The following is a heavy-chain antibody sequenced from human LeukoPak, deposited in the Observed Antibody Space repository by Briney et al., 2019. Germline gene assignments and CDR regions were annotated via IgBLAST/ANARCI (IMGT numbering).Heavy chain of an antibody. D-gene: IGHD3-16*01. J-gene: IGHJ4*02. CDR2: MYYSGGDT. Sequence: SETLSLTCTVSGGSISGYYWSWLRQPPGKGLEWITYMYYSGGDTDYNPSLNSRVAISVDTSTNQVSLKLRSVTAADTSAYYCARHYDHLLDYWGQGILVTVSS. CDR1: GGSISGYY. V-gene: IGHV4-59*08. CDR3: ARHYDHLLDY.